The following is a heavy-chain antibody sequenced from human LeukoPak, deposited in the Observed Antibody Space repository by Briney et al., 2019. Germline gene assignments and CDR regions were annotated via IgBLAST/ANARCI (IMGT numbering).Heavy chain of an antibody. D-gene: IGHD6-13*01. CDR2: ISGSGGST. Sequence: PGGSLRLSCAASGFTFSSYAMSCVRQPPGKGLEWVSAISGSGGSTYYADSVKGRFTISRDNSKNTLYLQMNSLRVEDTAVYFCARYVAGYSSSWDYHYYGLDVWGQGTTVTVSS. J-gene: IGHJ6*02. CDR3: ARYVAGYSSSWDYHYYGLDV. CDR1: GFTFSSYA. V-gene: IGHV3-23*01.